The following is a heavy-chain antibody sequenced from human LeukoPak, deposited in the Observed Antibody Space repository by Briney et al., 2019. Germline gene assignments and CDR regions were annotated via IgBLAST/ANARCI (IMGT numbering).Heavy chain of an antibody. CDR2: TYYRSKWSN. J-gene: IGHJ4*02. CDR1: RDSVSSNNAA. Sequence: SQTLSLTCAISRDSVSSNNAAWTWIRQSPSRGLEWLGRTYYRSKWSNDYAVSVRSRITINPDTSKNQFSLHLTSVTPEDTAVYYCAREADYGGKSAEFDFWGQGTLVTVSS. D-gene: IGHD4-23*01. CDR3: AREADYGGKSAEFDF. V-gene: IGHV6-1*01.